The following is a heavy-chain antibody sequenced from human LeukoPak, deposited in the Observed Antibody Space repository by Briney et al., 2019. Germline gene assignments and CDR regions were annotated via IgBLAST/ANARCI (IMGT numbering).Heavy chain of an antibody. CDR2: ISTYTGNT. CDR1: GYTFIRLG. CDR3: ARGTLYCNSTNCPGDY. J-gene: IGHJ4*02. Sequence: GASVKVSCKASGYTFIRLGISWVRQAPGQGLEWMGWISTYTGNTNSAQKLQGRVTMTTDTSTNTAYMEMRSLRSDDTAVYYCARGTLYCNSTNCPGDYWGQGTLVIVSS. V-gene: IGHV1-18*01. D-gene: IGHD2-2*01.